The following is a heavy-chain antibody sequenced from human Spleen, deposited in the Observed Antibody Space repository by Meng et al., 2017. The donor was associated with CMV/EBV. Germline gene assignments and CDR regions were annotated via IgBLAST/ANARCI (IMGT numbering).Heavy chain of an antibody. Sequence: LTCAVYGGSFSGYYWSWIRQPPGKGLEWIGEINHSGSTNYNPSLKSRVTISVDTSKNQFSLKLSSVTAADTAVYYCARRAAHNWFDPWGQGTLVTVSS. V-gene: IGHV4-34*01. J-gene: IGHJ5*02. D-gene: IGHD6-6*01. CDR3: ARRAAHNWFDP. CDR2: INHSGST. CDR1: GGSFSGYY.